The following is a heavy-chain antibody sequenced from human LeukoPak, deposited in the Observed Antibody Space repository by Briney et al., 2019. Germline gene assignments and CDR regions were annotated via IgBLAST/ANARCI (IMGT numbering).Heavy chain of an antibody. D-gene: IGHD3-22*01. J-gene: IGHJ3*02. Sequence: GGSLRLSCVASGFSFSGYGMSWVRQAPGKGLEWVSAIGSSGGNIHYADSVKGRFTISRDNSKNTLYLQMNSMRAEDTAVYYCAKPLNYYDSSGYYYSTGMAFDIWGQGTMVTVSS. CDR3: AKPLNYYDSSGYYYSTGMAFDI. V-gene: IGHV3-23*01. CDR1: GFSFSGYG. CDR2: IGSSGGNI.